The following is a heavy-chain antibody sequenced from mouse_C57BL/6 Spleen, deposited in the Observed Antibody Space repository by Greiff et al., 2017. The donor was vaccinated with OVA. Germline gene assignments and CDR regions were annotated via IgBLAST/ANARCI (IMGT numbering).Heavy chain of an antibody. CDR2: IYPSDSET. CDR3: ARRNGVHFDY. V-gene: IGHV1-61*01. CDR1: GYTFTSYW. Sequence: VKLQQPGAELVRPGSSVKLSCKASGYTFTSYWMDWVKQRPGQGLEWIGNIYPSDSETHYNQKFKDKATLTVDKSSSTAYMQLSSLTSKDSAVYYCARRNGVHFDYWGQGTTLTVSS. J-gene: IGHJ2*01.